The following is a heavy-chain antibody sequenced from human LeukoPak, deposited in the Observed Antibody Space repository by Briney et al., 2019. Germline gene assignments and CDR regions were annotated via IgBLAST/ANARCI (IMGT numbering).Heavy chain of an antibody. D-gene: IGHD4-17*01. V-gene: IGHV4-59*01. CDR3: AREPSTGAWFDS. CDR1: GGSISSYY. Sequence: SETLSLTCTVSGGSISSYYWSWIRQPPGKGLEWIGYIYYSGSTNYNPSLKSRVTISVDTSKNQFSLKLSSVTTADTAVYYCAREPSTGAWFDSWGQGTLVTVSS. J-gene: IGHJ5*01. CDR2: IYYSGST.